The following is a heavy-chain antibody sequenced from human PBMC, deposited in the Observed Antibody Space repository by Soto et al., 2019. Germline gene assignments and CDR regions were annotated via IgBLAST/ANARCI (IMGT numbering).Heavy chain of an antibody. CDR2: ISSNNYYI. V-gene: IGHV3-21*01. CDR1: AFSFSSYT. Sequence: EVQLVESGGGLVKPGGSLRLSCAASAFSFSSYTMTWVRQAPGKGLEWVSSISSNNYYIYYADSVKGRFTISRDNANNSLYLQMNSLRGEDTAVYYCARGDCIVGSCYGPEYFQHWGKGTLVTVSS. D-gene: IGHD2-15*01. J-gene: IGHJ1*01. CDR3: ARGDCIVGSCYGPEYFQH.